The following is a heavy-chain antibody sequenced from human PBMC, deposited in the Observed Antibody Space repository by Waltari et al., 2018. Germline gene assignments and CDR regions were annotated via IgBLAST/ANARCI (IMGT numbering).Heavy chain of an antibody. Sequence: QVQLQESGPGLVKPSETLSLTCTVSGGSISSYYWSWIRQPPGKGLEWIGYIYYSGSTNDNPAIRSRVTISVDTSKNQFSLKLSSVTAADTAVYYCARHPHSDWNDEFWFDPWGQGTLVTVSS. J-gene: IGHJ5*02. CDR1: GGSISSYY. CDR2: IYYSGST. D-gene: IGHD1-1*01. V-gene: IGHV4-59*08. CDR3: ARHPHSDWNDEFWFDP.